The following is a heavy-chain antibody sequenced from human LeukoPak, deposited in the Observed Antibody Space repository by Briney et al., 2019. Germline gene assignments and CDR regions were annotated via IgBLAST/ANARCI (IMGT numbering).Heavy chain of an antibody. CDR1: LYSFTGYY. Sequence: AGVQVSCMASLYSFTGYYIQLVRQAPGQRREWVGWINPNIGGRNYAQKFQGRLTMTRDTSISTAYMELSRLRSDETAVYYCARDRIQLWEPNDAFDIWGQGTMVTVSS. CDR2: INPNIGGR. J-gene: IGHJ3*02. D-gene: IGHD5-18*01. CDR3: ARDRIQLWEPNDAFDI. V-gene: IGHV1-2*02.